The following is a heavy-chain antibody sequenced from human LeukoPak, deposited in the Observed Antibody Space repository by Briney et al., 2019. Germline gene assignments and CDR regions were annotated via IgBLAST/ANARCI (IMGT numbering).Heavy chain of an antibody. V-gene: IGHV3-30*18. CDR1: GFTFSGYG. Sequence: GGSLRLSCPASGFTFSGYGMHWVRQAPGKGLEWLAVISDIGSQKSYADSVKGRFTNSRDNSKNTLFLQMNSLRPEDTAVYYCAKEYDSGWTSFDYWGRGTVVTVSS. CDR2: ISDIGSQK. D-gene: IGHD6-19*01. CDR3: AKEYDSGWTSFDY. J-gene: IGHJ4*02.